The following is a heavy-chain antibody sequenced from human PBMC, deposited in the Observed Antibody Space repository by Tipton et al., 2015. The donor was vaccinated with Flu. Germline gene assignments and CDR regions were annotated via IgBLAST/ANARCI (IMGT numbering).Heavy chain of an antibody. V-gene: IGHV4-38-2*01. D-gene: IGHD4-17*01. CDR2: IHRTGTS. J-gene: IGHJ5*02. CDR3: ARRDYGNYVSEPKNWFDP. CDR1: GDAVASDYY. Sequence: TLSLTCSVSGDAVASDYYWGWVRQSPGKGLEWIGNIHRTGTSYYNPSLKSRVAMSVDRSKNQFSLKLTSVTAADTAVYFCARRDYGNYVSEPKNWFDPWGQGILVTVSS.